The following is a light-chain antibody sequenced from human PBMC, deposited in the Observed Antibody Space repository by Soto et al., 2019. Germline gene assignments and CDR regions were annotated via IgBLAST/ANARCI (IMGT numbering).Light chain of an antibody. CDR1: QAVNTR. CDR2: LAS. Sequence: EIVLTQSPATLSSFPGDRVTLSCRASQAVNTRLAWYQHKPGQAPRLLIYLASNRAAGVPARFSGSGSGTEFTLTINSLQADDFATYYCQQHNSFSITFGQGTRLEIK. CDR3: QQHNSFSIT. V-gene: IGKV3D-11*01. J-gene: IGKJ5*01.